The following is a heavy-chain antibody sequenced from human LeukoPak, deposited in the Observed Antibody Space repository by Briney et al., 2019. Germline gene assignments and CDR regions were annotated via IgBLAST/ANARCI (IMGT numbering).Heavy chain of an antibody. CDR3: ASSVITSDGIDY. J-gene: IGHJ4*02. CDR1: GGSVSSGGFY. D-gene: IGHD1-14*01. V-gene: IGHV4-31*03. Sequence: SETLSLTCSASGGSVSSGGFYWSWLRQHPGKGLEWIGYVLYSGKTFSNPSLKSRVNISLDTSNNQFSLNLASVTAADTAVYYCASSVITSDGIDYWGRGTLVSVSS. CDR2: VLYSGKT.